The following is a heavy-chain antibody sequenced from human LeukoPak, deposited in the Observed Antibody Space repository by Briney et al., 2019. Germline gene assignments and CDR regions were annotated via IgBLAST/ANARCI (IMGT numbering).Heavy chain of an antibody. V-gene: IGHV4-39*07. CDR2: IDNSRST. J-gene: IGHJ4*02. Sequence: SGTLSLTCTVSGGSISSSSFYWGWIRQPPGKGLEWHGIIDNSRSTYYNPSVKSRVTISVDTSKNQFSLKLSSVTAADTAVYYCASRDGYNYYANFDYWGQGTLVTVSS. CDR1: GGSISSSSFY. CDR3: ASRDGYNYYANFDY. D-gene: IGHD5-24*01.